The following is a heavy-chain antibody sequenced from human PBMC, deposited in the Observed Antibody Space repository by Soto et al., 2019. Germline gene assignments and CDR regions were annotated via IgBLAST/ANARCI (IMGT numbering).Heavy chain of an antibody. V-gene: IGHV1-3*01. CDR1: GYTFTSYA. CDR2: INAGNGNT. D-gene: IGHD4-17*01. J-gene: IGHJ6*02. CDR3: AQTTVTTNYYYYGMDV. Sequence: ASVKVSCKASGYTFTSYAMHWVRQAPGQRLEWMGWINAGNGNTKYSQKFQGRVTITRDTSASTAYMELSSLRSEDTAVYYCAQTTVTTNYYYYGMDVWGQGTTVTV.